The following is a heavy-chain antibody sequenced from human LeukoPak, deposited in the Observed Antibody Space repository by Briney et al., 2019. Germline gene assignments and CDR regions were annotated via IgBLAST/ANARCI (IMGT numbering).Heavy chain of an antibody. Sequence: AGGSLRLSCTASGFTFSSNGMHWVRQAPGKGLEWVAFIRYDGSNKYYADSVKGRFTISRDNSKNTLYLQMNSLRAEDTAVYYCAKIIWLGDSVDYWGQGTLVTVSS. J-gene: IGHJ4*02. CDR3: AKIIWLGDSVDY. D-gene: IGHD3-10*01. CDR2: IRYDGSNK. V-gene: IGHV3-30*02. CDR1: GFTFSSNG.